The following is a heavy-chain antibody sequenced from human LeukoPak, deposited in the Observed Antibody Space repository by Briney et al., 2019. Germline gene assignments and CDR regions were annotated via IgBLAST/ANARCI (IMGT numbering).Heavy chain of an antibody. Sequence: GRSLRLSCAASGFTFSSYDMHWVRQATGKGLEWVSAIGTAGDTYYPGSVKGRFTISRENAKNSLYLQMNSLRAGDTAVYYCARGTYGDSTYYGMDVWGQGTTVTVSS. CDR2: IGTAGDT. CDR3: ARGTYGDSTYYGMDV. V-gene: IGHV3-13*01. CDR1: GFTFSSYD. J-gene: IGHJ6*02. D-gene: IGHD4-17*01.